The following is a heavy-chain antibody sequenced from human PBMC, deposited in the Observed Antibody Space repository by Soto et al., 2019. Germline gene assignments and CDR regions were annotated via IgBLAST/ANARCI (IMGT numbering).Heavy chain of an antibody. Sequence: SETLSLTCTVSGGSISSGGYYWSWIRQHPGKGLEWIGYIYYSGSTYYNPSLKSRVTISVDTSKNQFSLKLSSVTAADTAVYYCARIRTYDTSGYYSSFYFDYWGQGTLVTVSS. V-gene: IGHV4-31*03. J-gene: IGHJ4*02. CDR2: IYYSGST. CDR3: ARIRTYDTSGYYSSFYFDY. CDR1: GGSISSGGYY. D-gene: IGHD3-22*01.